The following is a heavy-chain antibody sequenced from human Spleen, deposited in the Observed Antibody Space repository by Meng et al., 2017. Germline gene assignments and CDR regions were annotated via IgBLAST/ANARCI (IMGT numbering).Heavy chain of an antibody. D-gene: IGHD3-22*01. V-gene: IGHV1-2*02. Sequence: ASVKVSCKASGYTFTGYYMHWVRQAPGQGLEWMGWINPNSGGTNYAQKFQGRVAMTRDTSTSTIYIDLRSLRSEDTAVYYCAREDDISGYGRYNRFDSWGQGTMVTVSS. J-gene: IGHJ5*01. CDR2: INPNSGGT. CDR3: AREDDISGYGRYNRFDS. CDR1: GYTFTGYY.